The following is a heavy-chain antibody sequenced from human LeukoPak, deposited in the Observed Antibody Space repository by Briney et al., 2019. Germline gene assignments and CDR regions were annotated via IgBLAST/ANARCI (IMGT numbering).Heavy chain of an antibody. J-gene: IGHJ6*03. V-gene: IGHV3-48*03. Sequence: GGSLRLSCAASGFTFSSYEMNWVRQAPGKGLEWVSYISSSGSTIYYADSVKGRFTISRDNAKNSLYLQMNSLRAEDTAVYYCATSEGSRIRFLEWLPRASGYYYYMDVWGKGTTVTVSS. CDR3: ATSEGSRIRFLEWLPRASGYYYYMDV. D-gene: IGHD3-3*01. CDR2: ISSSGSTI. CDR1: GFTFSSYE.